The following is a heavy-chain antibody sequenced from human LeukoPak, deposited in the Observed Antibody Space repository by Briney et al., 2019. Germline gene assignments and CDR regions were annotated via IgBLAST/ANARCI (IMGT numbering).Heavy chain of an antibody. V-gene: IGHV3-7*03. CDR3: AKEVVPAAMGNWFDP. J-gene: IGHJ5*02. CDR1: AFIFSGHW. CDR2: IKEDGSER. D-gene: IGHD2-2*01. Sequence: GGSLRLSCEGSAFIFSGHWMNWVRQTPGKGLEWVAGIKEDGSERQYVDSVKGRFSISRDNTKGSLFLQLNSLRAEDTAVYYCAKEVVPAAMGNWFDPWGQGTLVTVSS.